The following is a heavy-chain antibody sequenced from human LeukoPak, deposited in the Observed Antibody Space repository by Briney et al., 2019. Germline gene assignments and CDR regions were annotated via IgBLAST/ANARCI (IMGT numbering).Heavy chain of an antibody. CDR3: ARPVWCSATICTGPFDV. J-gene: IGHJ4*02. CDR1: GESFRHYY. CDR2: IDYLGGT. D-gene: IGHD3-16*01. V-gene: IGHV4-34*01. Sequence: PSETLSLTCAVYGESFRHYYWTWIRQTSAKGLEWIGEIDYLGGTSYNPSLKSRLTISVDTSKNQFSLRLSSITAADTAVYYCARPVWCSATICTGPFDVWGQGTLVAVSS.